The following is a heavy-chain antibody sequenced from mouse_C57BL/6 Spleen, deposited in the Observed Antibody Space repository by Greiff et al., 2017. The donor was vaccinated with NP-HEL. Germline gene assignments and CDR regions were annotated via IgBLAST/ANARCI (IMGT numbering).Heavy chain of an antibody. D-gene: IGHD1-3*01. J-gene: IGHJ2*01. CDR1: GYAFSSSW. V-gene: IGHV1-82*01. CDR3: ARGELTPYYFDY. CDR2: IYPGDGDT. Sequence: VQLQQSGPELVKPGASVKISCKASGYAFSSSWMNWVKQRPGKGLEWIGRIYPGDGDTNYNGKFKGKATLTADKSSSTAYMQLSSLTSEDSAVYFCARGELTPYYFDYWGQGTTLTVSS.